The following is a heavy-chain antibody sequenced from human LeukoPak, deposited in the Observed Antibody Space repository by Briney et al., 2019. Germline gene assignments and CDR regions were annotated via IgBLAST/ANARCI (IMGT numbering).Heavy chain of an antibody. CDR2: ISYSGSI. CDR1: GASISSHY. Sequence: SETLSLTCTVSGASISSHYWSWIRQPPGKGLEWIGYISYSGSINYNPSLRSRVTISVDTSKNQFSLKLSSVTAADTAVYYCARGIPCGSYKYYFDYWGQGTLVTVSS. D-gene: IGHD1-26*01. J-gene: IGHJ4*02. V-gene: IGHV4-59*11. CDR3: ARGIPCGSYKYYFDY.